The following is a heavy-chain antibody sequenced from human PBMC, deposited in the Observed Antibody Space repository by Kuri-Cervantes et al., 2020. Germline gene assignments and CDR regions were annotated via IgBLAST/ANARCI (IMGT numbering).Heavy chain of an antibody. Sequence: SETLSLTCAVYGGSFSGYYWSWIRQPPGKGLEWIGEINHSGSTNYNPSLKSRVTISVDTSKNQFSLKLSSVTAADTAVYYCASQRSTMVQGVAGLLDYWGQGTLVTVSS. CDR2: INHSGST. V-gene: IGHV4-34*01. CDR3: ASQRSTMVQGVAGLLDY. J-gene: IGHJ4*02. CDR1: GGSFSGYY. D-gene: IGHD3-10*01.